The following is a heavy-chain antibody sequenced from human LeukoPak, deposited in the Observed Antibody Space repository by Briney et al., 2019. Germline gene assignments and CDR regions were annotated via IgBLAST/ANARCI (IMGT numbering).Heavy chain of an antibody. CDR3: AKGTNSVAYYDFWSGYYLNWFDP. Sequence: PGGSLRLSCAASGFTFSSYAMSWVRQAPGKGLEWVSAISGSGGSTYYADSVKGLFTISRDNSKNTLYLQMNSLRAEDTAVYYCAKGTNSVAYYDFWSGYYLNWFDPWGQGTLVTVSS. CDR2: ISGSGGST. D-gene: IGHD3-3*01. V-gene: IGHV3-23*01. CDR1: GFTFSSYA. J-gene: IGHJ5*02.